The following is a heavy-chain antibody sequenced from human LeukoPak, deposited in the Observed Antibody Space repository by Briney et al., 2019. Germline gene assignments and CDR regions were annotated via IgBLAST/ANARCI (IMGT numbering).Heavy chain of an antibody. J-gene: IGHJ4*02. CDR1: GYSFASYW. CDR2: IYPGDSDA. Sequence: GESLKISCMGSGYSFASYWIGWVRQMPGQGLAWMGIIYPGDSDARYSPSFQGQVTFSVDKSISTAYLQWSSLKASDTAMYYCARQDSSGYYFLYWGQGTLVTVSS. CDR3: ARQDSSGYYFLY. V-gene: IGHV5-51*01. D-gene: IGHD3-22*01.